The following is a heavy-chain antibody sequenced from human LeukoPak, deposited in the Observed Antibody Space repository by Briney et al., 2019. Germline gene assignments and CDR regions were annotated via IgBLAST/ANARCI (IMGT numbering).Heavy chain of an antibody. CDR1: GYTFTSYA. Sequence: GASVKVSCKASGYTFTSYAMHWVRQAPGQRLEWMGWINAGNGNTKYSQKFQGRVTITRDTSASTAYMELSSLRSEDTAVYYCAREVRYFDWPLHYYGMDVWGKGTTVTVSS. CDR2: INAGNGNT. CDR3: AREVRYFDWPLHYYGMDV. J-gene: IGHJ6*04. D-gene: IGHD3-9*01. V-gene: IGHV1-3*01.